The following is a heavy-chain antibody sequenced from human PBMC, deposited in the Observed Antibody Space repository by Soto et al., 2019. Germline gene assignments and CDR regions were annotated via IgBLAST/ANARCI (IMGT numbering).Heavy chain of an antibody. J-gene: IGHJ4*02. V-gene: IGHV4-61*01. CDR3: VRLPLWLGDL. CDR1: GGSVRSGSYC. CDR2: VNYSGST. Sequence: SETLSLTCTVSGGSVRSGSYCWSWIRQPPGKGLEWIGFVNYSGSTKYNPSLKSRVTISVDTSKNQFSLKLSSVTAADTAVYYCVRLPLWLGDLWGQGTRVTVSS. D-gene: IGHD3-10*01.